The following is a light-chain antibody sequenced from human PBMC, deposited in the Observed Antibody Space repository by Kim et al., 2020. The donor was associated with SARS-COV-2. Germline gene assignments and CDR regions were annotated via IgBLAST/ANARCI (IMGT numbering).Light chain of an antibody. Sequence: GAVGERVTLTGRASRSLGGLLGWYQQKPGQDPILLIYEASTVKSGVPSRCRGSGSVTDITLTTSSLQTDDFATYYCQQYRSYPWTFGQGTKVDIK. V-gene: IGKV1-5*03. J-gene: IGKJ1*01. CDR2: EAS. CDR1: RSLGGL. CDR3: QQYRSYPWT.